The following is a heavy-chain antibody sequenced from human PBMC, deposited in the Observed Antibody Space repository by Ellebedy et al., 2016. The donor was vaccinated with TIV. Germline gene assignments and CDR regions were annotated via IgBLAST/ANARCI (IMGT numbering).Heavy chain of an antibody. Sequence: MPSETLSLTCAVSGYSISSNNWWGWIRQPPGKGLEWIGYIYYSGRFYYNPSLKSRVTMSVDTSKNQFSLKLTSVTAVDTALYYCARIGYCSTASCSRAFDIWGQGTMVTVSS. V-gene: IGHV4-28*05. CDR3: ARIGYCSTASCSRAFDI. J-gene: IGHJ3*02. CDR1: GYSISSNNW. CDR2: IYYSGRF. D-gene: IGHD2-2*01.